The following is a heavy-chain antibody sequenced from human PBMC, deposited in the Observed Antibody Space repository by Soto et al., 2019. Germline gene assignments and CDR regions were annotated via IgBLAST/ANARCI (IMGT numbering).Heavy chain of an antibody. CDR1: GGSFSTSDYY. Sequence: SETLSLTCTVSGGSFSTSDYYWGWIRQPPGKGLEWIGSIYYSGSTYYNPSLKSRVTMSEDTSKNQFSLKLSSVAATDTAVYYCARGTTWPLWFDPWGQGTLVTVSS. CDR3: ARGTTWPLWFDP. J-gene: IGHJ5*02. V-gene: IGHV4-39*01. CDR2: IYYSGST.